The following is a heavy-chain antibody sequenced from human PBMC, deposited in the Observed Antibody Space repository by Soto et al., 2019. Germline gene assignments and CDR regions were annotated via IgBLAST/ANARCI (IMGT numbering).Heavy chain of an antibody. CDR1: GYTFTSYY. CDR2: INPSGGST. D-gene: IGHD3-3*01. J-gene: IGHJ4*02. V-gene: IGHV1-46*03. Sequence: ASVKVSCKASGYTFTSYYMHWVRQAPGQGLEWMGIINPSGGSTSYAQKFQGRVTMTRDTSTSTVYMELSSLRSEDTAVYYCARDLEYKAVVSSFDYWGQGTLVTVSS. CDR3: ARDLEYKAVVSSFDY.